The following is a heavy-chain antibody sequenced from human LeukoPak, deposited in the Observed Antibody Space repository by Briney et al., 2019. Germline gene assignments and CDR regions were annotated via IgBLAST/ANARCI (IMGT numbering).Heavy chain of an antibody. D-gene: IGHD6-6*01. CDR3: ASRIAARGYYYYYYMDV. J-gene: IGHJ6*03. V-gene: IGHV4-61*02. Sequence: PSQTLSLTCTVSGGSISSGSYYWSWIRQPAGKGLEWIGRIYTSGSTNYNPSLKSRVTISVDTSKNQFSLKLSSVTAADTAVYYCASRIAARGYYYYYYMDVWGKGTTVTVSS. CDR2: IYTSGST. CDR1: GGSISSGSYY.